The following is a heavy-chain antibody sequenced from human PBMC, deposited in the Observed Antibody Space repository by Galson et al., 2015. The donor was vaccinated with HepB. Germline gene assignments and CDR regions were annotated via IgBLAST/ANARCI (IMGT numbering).Heavy chain of an antibody. D-gene: IGHD1-26*01. J-gene: IGHJ4*02. CDR2: ISGSGGST. CDR3: ARAGLGATAPLDY. V-gene: IGHV3-23*01. Sequence: SLRLSCAASGFTFSSYAMSWVRQAPGKGLEWVSAISGSGGSTYYADSVKGRFTISRDNSKNTLYLQMNSLRAEDTAVYYCARAGLGATAPLDYWGQGTLVTVSS. CDR1: GFTFSSYA.